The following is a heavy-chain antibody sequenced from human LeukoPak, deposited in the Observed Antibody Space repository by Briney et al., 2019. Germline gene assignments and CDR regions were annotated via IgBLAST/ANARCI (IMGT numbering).Heavy chain of an antibody. CDR3: ARYHYYDSSGYHY. D-gene: IGHD3-22*01. J-gene: IGHJ4*02. V-gene: IGHV4-34*01. Sequence: SETLSLTCAVYGGSFSGYYWSWIRQPPGKGLEWIGEINHSGSTNYNPSLKSRVTISVDTSKNQFSLKLSSVTAADTAVYYCARYHYYDSSGYHYWGQGTLVTVSS. CDR1: GGSFSGYY. CDR2: INHSGST.